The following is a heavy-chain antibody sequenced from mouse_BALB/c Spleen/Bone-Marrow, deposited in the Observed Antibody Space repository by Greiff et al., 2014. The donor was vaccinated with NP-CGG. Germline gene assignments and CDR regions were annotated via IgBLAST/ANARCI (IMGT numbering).Heavy chain of an antibody. CDR3: ARQDYYGSSPHWYFDV. V-gene: IGHV5-9-3*01. Sequence: EVQLQQSGGGLVKPGGSLKLSCAASGFTFSSYAMSWVRQTPEKRLEWVATISSGGSYTYYADSVKGRFTISRDTAKSTLYLQMSSLRSEDTAMYYCARQDYYGSSPHWYFDVWGAGTTVTVSS. D-gene: IGHD1-1*01. J-gene: IGHJ1*01. CDR2: ISSGGSYT. CDR1: GFTFSSYA.